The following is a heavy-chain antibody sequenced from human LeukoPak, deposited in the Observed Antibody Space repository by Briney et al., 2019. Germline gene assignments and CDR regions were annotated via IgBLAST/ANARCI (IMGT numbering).Heavy chain of an antibody. Sequence: GALVKVSCKASGYTFNNYGISWVRQAPGQGLEWMGWISAYNGNTNYAQKFQVRVTMTTDTSTSTAYMELRSLRSDDTAVYYCATSARGRASGSFYGYWGQGTLVTVSS. CDR3: ATSARGRASGSFYGY. V-gene: IGHV1-18*01. J-gene: IGHJ4*02. CDR2: ISAYNGNT. CDR1: GYTFNNYG. D-gene: IGHD1-26*01.